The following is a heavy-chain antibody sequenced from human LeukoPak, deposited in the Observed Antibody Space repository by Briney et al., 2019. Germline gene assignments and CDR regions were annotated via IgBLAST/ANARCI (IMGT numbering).Heavy chain of an antibody. J-gene: IGHJ6*03. CDR2: IYYSGST. CDR3: ARALNYYYMDV. V-gene: IGHV4-39*01. CDR1: GGSISSSSYY. Sequence: SETLSLTCTVSGGSISSSSYYWGWIRQPPGKGLEWIGSIYYSGSTYYNPSPKSRVTISVDTSKNQFSLKLSSVTAADTAVYYCARALNYYYMDVWGKGTTVTVSS.